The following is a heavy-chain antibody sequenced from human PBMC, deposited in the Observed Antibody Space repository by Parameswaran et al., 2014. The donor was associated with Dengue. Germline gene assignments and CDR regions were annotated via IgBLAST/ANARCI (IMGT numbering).Heavy chain of an antibody. CDR1: GGTFSSYA. D-gene: IGHD3-16*01. CDR2: IIPIFGTA. J-gene: IGHJ3*02. V-gene: IGHV1-69*13. Sequence: ASVKVSCKASGGTFSSYAISWVRQAPGQGLEWMGGIIPIFGTANYAQKFQGRVTITADESTSTAYMELSSLRSEDTAVYYCARRGTLGDAFDIWGQGTMVTVSS. CDR3: ARRGTLGDAFDI.